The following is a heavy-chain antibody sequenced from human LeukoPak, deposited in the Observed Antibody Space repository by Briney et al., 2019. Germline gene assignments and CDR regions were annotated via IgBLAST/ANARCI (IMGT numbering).Heavy chain of an antibody. V-gene: IGHV3-7*01. CDR3: ARDRNYYASSGYRNWFDP. Sequence: GGSLRLSCAASGLTFSSYWMSWVRQAPGKGLEWVANIKQDGSEKYYVDSVKGRFTISRDNAKNSLYLQMNSLRAEDTAVYYCARDRNYYASSGYRNWFDPWGQGTLVTVSS. J-gene: IGHJ5*02. CDR1: GLTFSSYW. D-gene: IGHD3-22*01. CDR2: IKQDGSEK.